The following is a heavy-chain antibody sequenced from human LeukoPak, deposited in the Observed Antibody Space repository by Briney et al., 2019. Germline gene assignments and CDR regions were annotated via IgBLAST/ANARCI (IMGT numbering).Heavy chain of an antibody. D-gene: IGHD3-10*01. V-gene: IGHV3-21*01. CDR3: ASPHYYGSGSYEQFDY. Sequence: KPGGSLRLSCAASGFTFSSYSMNWVRQAPGKGLGWVSSISSSSSYIYYADSVKGRFTISRDNAKNSLYLQMNSLRAEDTAVYYCASPHYYGSGSYEQFDYWGQGTLVTVSS. CDR2: ISSSSSYI. CDR1: GFTFSSYS. J-gene: IGHJ4*02.